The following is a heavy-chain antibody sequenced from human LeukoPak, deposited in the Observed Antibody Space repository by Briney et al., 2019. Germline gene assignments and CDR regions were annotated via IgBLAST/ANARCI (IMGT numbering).Heavy chain of an antibody. Sequence: KPSETLSLTCTVSGGSISSYYWSWIRQPPGKGLEWIGYIYYSGSTNYNPSLKSRVTISVDTSKNQFSLKLSSVTAADTAVYYCARGWYYDYVWGSYRYPDAFDTWGQGTMVTVSS. CDR1: GGSISSYY. CDR2: IYYSGST. D-gene: IGHD3-16*02. CDR3: ARGWYYDYVWGSYRYPDAFDT. V-gene: IGHV4-59*01. J-gene: IGHJ3*02.